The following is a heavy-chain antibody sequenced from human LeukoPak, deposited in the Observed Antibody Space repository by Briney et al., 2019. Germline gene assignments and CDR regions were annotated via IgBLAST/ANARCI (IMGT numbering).Heavy chain of an antibody. Sequence: GGSLRLSCAASGFTFSSYAMSWVRQAPGKGLEWVSAISGSGGSTYYADSVKGRFTISRDNSKNTLYLQMNSLRAEDTAVYYCAKGQGSGIYKYYFDYWGQGTLVTVSS. V-gene: IGHV3-23*01. CDR2: ISGSGGST. CDR3: AKGQGSGIYKYYFDY. J-gene: IGHJ4*02. CDR1: GFTFSSYA. D-gene: IGHD3-10*01.